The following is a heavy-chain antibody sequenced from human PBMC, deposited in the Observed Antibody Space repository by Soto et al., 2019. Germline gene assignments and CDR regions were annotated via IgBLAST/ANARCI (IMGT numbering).Heavy chain of an antibody. V-gene: IGHV3-33*01. CDR3: ARDSNYLGYGMDV. D-gene: IGHD4-4*01. CDR1: GFTFSSYG. Sequence: GGSLRLSCAASGFTFSSYGMHWVRQAPGKGLEWVAVIWYDGSNKYYADSVKGRFTISRDNSKNTLYLQMNSLRAEDTAVYYCARDSNYLGYGMDVWGQGTTVTVSS. CDR2: IWYDGSNK. J-gene: IGHJ6*02.